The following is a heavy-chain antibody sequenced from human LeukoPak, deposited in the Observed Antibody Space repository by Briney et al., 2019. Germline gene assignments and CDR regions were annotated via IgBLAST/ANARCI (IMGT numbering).Heavy chain of an antibody. D-gene: IGHD3-9*01. V-gene: IGHV3-53*01. Sequence: GGSLRLSCAASGFIVSTNYMSWVRQAPGKGLEWVSIIYDNGYTFYADSVKDRFTISRDNSKNTLSLQMNRLRVDDTAVYYCVSHSDPLTSFSFDYWGQGALVTVSS. CDR2: IYDNGYT. J-gene: IGHJ4*02. CDR3: VSHSDPLTSFSFDY. CDR1: GFIVSTNY.